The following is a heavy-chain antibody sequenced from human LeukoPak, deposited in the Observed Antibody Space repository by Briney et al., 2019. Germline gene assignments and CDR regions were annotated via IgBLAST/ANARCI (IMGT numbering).Heavy chain of an antibody. J-gene: IGHJ3*02. V-gene: IGHV1-3*01. CDR2: INAGNGNT. D-gene: IGHD3-22*01. CDR1: GYTFTSYA. CDR3: ARSDLSSGSDAFDI. Sequence: GASVKVSCKASGYTFTSYAMHWVRQAPGQRLEWMGWINAGNGNTKYSQKFQGRVTITRDTSASTAYMELSSLRSEDTAVYYCARSDLSSGSDAFDIWGQGTMVTVSS.